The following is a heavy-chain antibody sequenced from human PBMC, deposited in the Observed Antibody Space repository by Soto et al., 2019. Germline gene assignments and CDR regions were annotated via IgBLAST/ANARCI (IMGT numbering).Heavy chain of an antibody. CDR2: ISAYNGNT. D-gene: IGHD2-21*01. Sequence: ASVKVSCKVSGYAFTSYGISWVRQAPGQGLEWMGWISAYNGNTNYAQKLQGRVTMTTDTSTSTAYMELRSLRSDDTAVYYCARAYCGGDCYSLAYYYYYYYMDVWGKGTTVTVSS. CDR1: GYAFTSYG. CDR3: ARAYCGGDCYSLAYYYYYYYMDV. V-gene: IGHV1-18*01. J-gene: IGHJ6*03.